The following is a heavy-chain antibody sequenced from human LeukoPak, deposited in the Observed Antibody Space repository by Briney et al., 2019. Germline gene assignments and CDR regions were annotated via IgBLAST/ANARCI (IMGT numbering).Heavy chain of an antibody. CDR1: GGSFSGYY. J-gene: IGHJ4*02. CDR2: INHSGTT. D-gene: IGHD6-13*01. CDR3: ARAEEKFSTSWHIGPLDY. V-gene: IGHV4-34*01. Sequence: SETLSLTCAVSGGSFSGYYWSWIRQPPGKGLEWIGEINHSGTTNYNPSLKIRVTISVDTSKNQFSLKLSSVTAADTAVYYCARAEEKFSTSWHIGPLDYWGQGALVTVSS.